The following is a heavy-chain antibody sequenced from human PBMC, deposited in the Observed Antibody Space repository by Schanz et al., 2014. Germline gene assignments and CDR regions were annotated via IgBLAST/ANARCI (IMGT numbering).Heavy chain of an antibody. J-gene: IGHJ5*02. V-gene: IGHV1-69*09. CDR3: ATLDYAGSVS. CDR1: GYTTFTDYY. Sequence: QVQLVQSGAEVKKPGASVKVSCKASGYTTFTDYYIHWVRQAPGQGLEWMGRVIPILGVTHYAQKFQGRVTITADKSTTTACMELNSLNSDDTAVYYCATLDYAGSVSWGQGTLVTVSS. D-gene: IGHD4-17*01. CDR2: VIPILGVT.